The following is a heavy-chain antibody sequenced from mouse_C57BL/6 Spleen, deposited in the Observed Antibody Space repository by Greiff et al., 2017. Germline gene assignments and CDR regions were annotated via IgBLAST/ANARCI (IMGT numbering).Heavy chain of an antibody. J-gene: IGHJ4*01. V-gene: IGHV1-80*01. CDR3: APSYYYAMDY. CDR1: GYAFSSYW. Sequence: VQLQQSGAELVKPGASVKISCKASGYAFSSYWMNWVKQRPGKGLEWIGQIYPGDGDTNYNGKFKGKATLTADKSSSTAYMQLSRLTAEDSAVYFCAPSYYYAMDYWGQGTSVTVSS. D-gene: IGHD1-2*01. CDR2: IYPGDGDT.